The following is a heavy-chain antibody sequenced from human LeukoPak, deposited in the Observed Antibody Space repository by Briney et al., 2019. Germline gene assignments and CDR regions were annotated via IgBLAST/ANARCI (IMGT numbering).Heavy chain of an antibody. V-gene: IGHV7-4-1*02. CDR2: INTNTRNP. CDR3: ARGGGNGIV. CDR1: GYTSTRDA. Sequence: ASVKVSCKASGYTSTRDAMNWVRQAPGQGFEWMGWINTNTRNPTYAQGFTGRFVFSLDTSVSTAYLQISSLKAEDTAVYYCARGGGNGIVWGQGTTVTVSS. D-gene: IGHD2-15*01. J-gene: IGHJ6*02.